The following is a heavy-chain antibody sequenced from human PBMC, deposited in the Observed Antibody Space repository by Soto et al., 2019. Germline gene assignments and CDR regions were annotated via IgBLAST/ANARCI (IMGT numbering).Heavy chain of an antibody. J-gene: IGHJ3*02. Sequence: SEPLSLTCTVSGGSISSSSYYWGLIRHPPGKGLEWIGSIYYSGSTYYNPSLKSRVTISVDTSKNQFSLKLSSVTAADTAVYYCARQLAVAGPFHAFDIWGQGTMVTVSS. D-gene: IGHD6-19*01. CDR2: IYYSGST. CDR1: GGSISSSSYY. V-gene: IGHV4-39*01. CDR3: ARQLAVAGPFHAFDI.